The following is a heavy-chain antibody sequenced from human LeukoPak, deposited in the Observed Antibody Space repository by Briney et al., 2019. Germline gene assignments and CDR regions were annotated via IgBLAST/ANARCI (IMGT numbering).Heavy chain of an antibody. CDR2: ISSSSSYI. CDR1: GFTFSSYS. Sequence: GGSLRLSCAASGFTFSSYSMNWVRQAPGKGLEWVSSISSSSSYIYYADSVKGRFTISRDNAKNSPYLQMNSLRAEDTAVYYCARRYCLGGSCYEGAFDIWGQGTMVTVSS. D-gene: IGHD2-15*01. J-gene: IGHJ3*02. V-gene: IGHV3-21*01. CDR3: ARRYCLGGSCYEGAFDI.